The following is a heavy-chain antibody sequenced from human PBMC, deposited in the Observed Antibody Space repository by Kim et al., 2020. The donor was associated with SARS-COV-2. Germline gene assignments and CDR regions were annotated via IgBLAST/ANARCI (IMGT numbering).Heavy chain of an antibody. D-gene: IGHD3-10*01. V-gene: IGHV7-4-1*02. Sequence: ASVKVSCKASGYTFTSYAMNWVRQAPGQGLEWMGWINTNTGNPTYAQGFTGRFVFSLDTSVSTAYLQISSLKAEDTAVYYCARGSALHYYGSGSYYMFRLGWFDPWGQGTLVTVSS. CDR1: GYTFTSYA. CDR2: INTNTGNP. CDR3: ARGSALHYYGSGSYYMFRLGWFDP. J-gene: IGHJ5*02.